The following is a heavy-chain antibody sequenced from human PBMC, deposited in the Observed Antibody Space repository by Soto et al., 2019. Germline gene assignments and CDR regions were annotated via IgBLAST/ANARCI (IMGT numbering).Heavy chain of an antibody. CDR3: ASSITMIVVVPPDAFDI. J-gene: IGHJ3*02. CDR2: IYYSGST. V-gene: IGHV4-39*01. CDR1: GGSISSSSFH. D-gene: IGHD3-22*01. Sequence: PSETLSLTCTVSGGSISSSSFHWGWIRQPPGKGLEWIGSIYYSGSTYYNPSLKSRVTISVDTSKNQFSLKLSSVTAADTAVYYCASSITMIVVVPPDAFDIWGQGTMVTVSS.